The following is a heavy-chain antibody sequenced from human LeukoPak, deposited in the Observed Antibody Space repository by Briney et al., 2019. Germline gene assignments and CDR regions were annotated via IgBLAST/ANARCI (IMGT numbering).Heavy chain of an antibody. Sequence: GRSLRLSCAASGFSFSTFGMHWARRAPGKGLEWVAVIWNDGSKKFYAESVKGRFTISRDNSQNTLYLQMNRLRAEDTTVYYCGRDSLGGDYWGQGTLVTVSS. V-gene: IGHV3-33*08. J-gene: IGHJ4*02. CDR3: GRDSLGGDY. CDR2: IWNDGSKK. CDR1: GFSFSTFG. D-gene: IGHD3-16*01.